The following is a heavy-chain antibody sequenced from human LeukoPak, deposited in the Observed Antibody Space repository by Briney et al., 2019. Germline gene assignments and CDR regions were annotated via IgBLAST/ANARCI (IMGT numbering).Heavy chain of an antibody. J-gene: IGHJ4*02. D-gene: IGHD3-16*02. CDR3: ARAFQRLGELSLPNY. CDR2: INTNTGNP. Sequence: ASVKVSCKASGYTFTSYAMNWVRQAPGQGLEWMGWINTNTGNPTYAQGFTGRFVSSLDTSVSTTYLQISSLKAEDTAVYYCARAFQRLGELSLPNYWGQGTLVTVSS. CDR1: GYTFTSYA. V-gene: IGHV7-4-1*02.